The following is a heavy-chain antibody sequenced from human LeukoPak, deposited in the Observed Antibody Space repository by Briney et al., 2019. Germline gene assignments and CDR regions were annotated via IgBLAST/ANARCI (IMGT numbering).Heavy chain of an antibody. CDR3: ARDSVMEWLLYGHILGHYYMDV. D-gene: IGHD3-3*01. CDR1: GGSISSSSYY. CDR2: IYYSGST. V-gene: IGHV4-39*07. J-gene: IGHJ6*03. Sequence: PSETLSLTCTVSGGSISSSSYYWGWIRQPPGKGLEWIGSIYYSGSTYYNPPLKSRVTMSVDTSKNQFSLKLSSVTAADTAVYYCARDSVMEWLLYGHILGHYYMDVWGKGTTVTVSS.